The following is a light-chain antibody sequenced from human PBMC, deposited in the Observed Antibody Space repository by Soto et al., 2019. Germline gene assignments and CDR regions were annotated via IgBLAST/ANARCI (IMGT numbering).Light chain of an antibody. CDR1: SSDIGGCNY. CDR3: SSCTSSNTHVV. CDR2: DVT. Sequence: QPASVSGSPGQSITISCTGTSSDIGGCNYVSWYQQHPGKAPKLMIYDVTNRPSGVSNRFSGSKSGNTASLTISGLQAEDEADYYCSSCTSSNTHVVFGGGTKLTVL. J-gene: IGLJ2*01. V-gene: IGLV2-14*01.